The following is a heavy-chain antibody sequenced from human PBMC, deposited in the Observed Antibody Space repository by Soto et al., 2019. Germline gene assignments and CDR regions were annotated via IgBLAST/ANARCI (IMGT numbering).Heavy chain of an antibody. D-gene: IGHD3-10*01. Sequence: EVQLVESGGGLVQPGGSLRLSCAASGFTFSGYWMCWVRQAPGKGLEWVANIKQDGSDIHYLDSVKGRFTISRDNAKDSLFLQMNNLRAEDTAVYYCVREDYYGSASVFGGRGTLVTVSS. J-gene: IGHJ4*02. V-gene: IGHV3-7*04. CDR2: IKQDGSDI. CDR3: VREDYYGSASVF. CDR1: GFTFSGYW.